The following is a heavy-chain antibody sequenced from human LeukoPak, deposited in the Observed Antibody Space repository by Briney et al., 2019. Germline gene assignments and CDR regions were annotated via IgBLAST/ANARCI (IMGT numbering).Heavy chain of an antibody. CDR2: IHQSGTT. Sequence: SENLSRNCVVSGFSISSGYYWGWIRQPPGKGLECIGNIHQSGTTFYNSSLNSRVTMSIDTSKNQFSLKLSSVTAADTAVYYCAREVERRIVNWGQGTLVTVSS. V-gene: IGHV4-38-2*02. CDR3: AREVERRIVN. D-gene: IGHD1-1*01. J-gene: IGHJ4*02. CDR1: GFSISSGYY.